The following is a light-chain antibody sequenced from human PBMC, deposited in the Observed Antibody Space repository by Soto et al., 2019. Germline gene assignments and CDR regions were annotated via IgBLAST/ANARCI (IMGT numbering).Light chain of an antibody. Sequence: NFMLTQPHSVSESPGKTVTISCTRSSGSIASNYMQWYQQRPGSAPTTVIYEDNQRPSGVPDRFSGSIDSSSNSASLTISGLKTEDEADYYCQSYDSSIPVVFGGGTQLTVL. CDR3: QSYDSSIPVV. J-gene: IGLJ2*01. V-gene: IGLV6-57*04. CDR2: EDN. CDR1: SGSIASNY.